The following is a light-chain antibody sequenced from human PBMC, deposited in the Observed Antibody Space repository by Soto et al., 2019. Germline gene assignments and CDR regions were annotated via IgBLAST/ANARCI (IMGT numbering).Light chain of an antibody. CDR3: QQYGSSPLT. CDR2: GAS. J-gene: IGKJ4*01. Sequence: EIVLTQSPGILSVSPGERATLSCRASQSVSSDCLAWYRQRPGQAPRLLIYGASSRATGIPDRFSGSGSGTDFTLTISRLEPEDFAVYYCQQYGSSPLTFGGGTKVDIK. CDR1: QSVSSDC. V-gene: IGKV3-20*01.